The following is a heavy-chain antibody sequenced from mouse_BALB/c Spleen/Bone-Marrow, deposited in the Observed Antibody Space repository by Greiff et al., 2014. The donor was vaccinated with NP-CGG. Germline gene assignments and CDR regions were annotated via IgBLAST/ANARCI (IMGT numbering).Heavy chain of an antibody. J-gene: IGHJ4*01. CDR1: GFNIKDTY. Sequence: EVQLVESGAELVKPGASVKLSCTASGFNIKDTYMHWVKQRPEQGLEWIGRIDPANGNTKYDPKFQGKATITADTSSNTAYLQLSSLTSEDTAVYYSAIYYGNYYAMDYWGQGTSVTVSS. D-gene: IGHD2-1*01. CDR2: IDPANGNT. CDR3: AIYYGNYYAMDY. V-gene: IGHV14-3*02.